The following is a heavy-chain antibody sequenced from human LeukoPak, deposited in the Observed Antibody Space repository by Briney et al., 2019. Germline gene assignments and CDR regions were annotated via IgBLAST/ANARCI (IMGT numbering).Heavy chain of an antibody. D-gene: IGHD6-19*01. V-gene: IGHV4-61*01. CDR2: IYYSGST. Sequence: SETLSLTCTVSGGSVSSGSYYWGWIRQPPGKGLEWFGYIYYSGSTNYNPSLKSRITMSVDTSKNQFSLKLSSVTAADTAVYYCARETTGYNGGFVDYWGQGTLVTVSS. J-gene: IGHJ4*02. CDR3: ARETTGYNGGFVDY. CDR1: GGSVSSGSYY.